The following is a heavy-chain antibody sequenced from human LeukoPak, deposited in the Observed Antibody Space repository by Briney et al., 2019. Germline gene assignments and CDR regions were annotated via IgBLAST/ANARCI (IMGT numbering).Heavy chain of an antibody. Sequence: ASVKVSCKASGYTFTSYDINWVRQATGQGLEWMGWMNPNSGNTGYAQKFQGRVTMTRNTSISTAYMELSSLRSEDTAVYYCARGNGQWLVRLRSDWSDPWGQGTLVTVSS. V-gene: IGHV1-8*01. D-gene: IGHD6-19*01. J-gene: IGHJ5*02. CDR3: ARGNGQWLVRLRSDWSDP. CDR1: GYTFTSYD. CDR2: MNPNSGNT.